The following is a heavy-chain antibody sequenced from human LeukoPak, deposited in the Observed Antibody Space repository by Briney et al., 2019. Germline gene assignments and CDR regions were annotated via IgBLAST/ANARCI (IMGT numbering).Heavy chain of an antibody. CDR1: GYSFTNYW. V-gene: IGHV5-51*01. J-gene: IGHJ4*02. CDR3: ATSTGGGSLDY. Sequence: GESLKISCKGSGYSFTNYWIGWVRQMPGKGLECMGILYPGDSDARYGPSFQGQVTISADKSITTAYLQWSSLKASDTAMYYCATSTGGGSLDYWGQGTLVTVSS. CDR2: LYPGDSDA. D-gene: IGHD2-15*01.